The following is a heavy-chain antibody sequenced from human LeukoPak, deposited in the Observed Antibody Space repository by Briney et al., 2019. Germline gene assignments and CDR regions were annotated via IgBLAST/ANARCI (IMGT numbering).Heavy chain of an antibody. CDR3: ARDGGRRDWFDP. J-gene: IGHJ5*02. CDR1: GGSLSSYY. Sequence: SETLSLTCTVSGGSLSSYYWTWIRQPPGKGLEWIGYIYDSGSPNYNPSLKSRVTISLDTSKNQFSLMLNSVTPADTAVYFCARDGGRRDWFDPWGQGTLVTVSS. CDR2: IYDSGSP. V-gene: IGHV4-59*01.